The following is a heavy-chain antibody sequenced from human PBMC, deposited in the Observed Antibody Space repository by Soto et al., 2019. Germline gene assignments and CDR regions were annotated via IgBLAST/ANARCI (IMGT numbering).Heavy chain of an antibody. D-gene: IGHD3-10*01. V-gene: IGHV4-31*03. CDR2: IYYSGST. CDR3: ARDRPRFGELSQTYWYFDL. Sequence: QVQLQESGPGLVKPSQTLSLTCTVSGGSISSGGYYWSWIRQHPGKGLEWIGYIYYSGSTYYNPALRSRVTISVDPSKNQFSLKLSSVTAAETAVYYCARDRPRFGELSQTYWYFDLWGRGTLVTVSS. CDR1: GGSISSGGYY. J-gene: IGHJ2*01.